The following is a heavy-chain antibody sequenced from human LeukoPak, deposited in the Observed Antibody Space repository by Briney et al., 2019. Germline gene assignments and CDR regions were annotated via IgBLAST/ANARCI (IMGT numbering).Heavy chain of an antibody. V-gene: IGHV3-48*03. Sequence: GGTLRLSCAASGSTFSSYEMNWVRQAPGKGLEWVSYISSSGSTIYYADSVKGRFTISRDNAKDSLYLQMNSLRAEDTAVYYCARSYHAFDIWGQGTMVTVSS. CDR3: ARSYHAFDI. J-gene: IGHJ3*02. CDR2: ISSSGSTI. CDR1: GSTFSSYE.